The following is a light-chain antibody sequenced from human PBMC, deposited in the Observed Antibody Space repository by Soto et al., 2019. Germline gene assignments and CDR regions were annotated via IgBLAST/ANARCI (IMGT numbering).Light chain of an antibody. CDR2: DVA. V-gene: IGLV2-14*03. CDR1: SSTVGGFNF. Sequence: QSALTQPASVSGSPGQSITISCTGTSSTVGGFNFVSWYQQHPGKPPKLIIYDVATRPSGVSNRFSGSKSGSTASLIISRLQTEDEADYYCVSFTSSTTYVFGSGTKLTVL. J-gene: IGLJ1*01. CDR3: VSFTSSTTYV.